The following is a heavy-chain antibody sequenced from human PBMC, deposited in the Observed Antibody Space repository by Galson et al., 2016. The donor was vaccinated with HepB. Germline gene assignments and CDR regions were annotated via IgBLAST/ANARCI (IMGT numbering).Heavy chain of an antibody. CDR1: GGSVSSGSFY. V-gene: IGHV4-61*03. CDR2: IYNSGGT. Sequence: SETLSLTCTVSGGSVSSGSFYWSWIRQPPGKGLEWVGYIYNSGGTNHSPSLKSRVTISLDTSNNHFSLRLTSVTAADTALYYCARQYRGGPSDYWGQGTLVIASS. J-gene: IGHJ4*02. CDR3: ARQYRGGPSDY. D-gene: IGHD5-12*01.